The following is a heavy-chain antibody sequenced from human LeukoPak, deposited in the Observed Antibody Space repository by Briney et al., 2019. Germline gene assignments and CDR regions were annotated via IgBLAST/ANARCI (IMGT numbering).Heavy chain of an antibody. CDR1: GFTFGDYA. CDR2: IRSKAYGGTT. V-gene: IGHV3-49*03. J-gene: IGHJ3*02. CDR3: TRGYCSSTSCRATHAFGI. D-gene: IGHD2-2*01. Sequence: GGSLRLSCTASGFTFGDYAMSWFRQAPGKGLEWVGFIRSKAYGGTTEYAASVKGRFTISRDDSKSIAYLQMNSLKTEDTAVYYCTRGYCSSTSCRATHAFGIWGQGTMVTVSS.